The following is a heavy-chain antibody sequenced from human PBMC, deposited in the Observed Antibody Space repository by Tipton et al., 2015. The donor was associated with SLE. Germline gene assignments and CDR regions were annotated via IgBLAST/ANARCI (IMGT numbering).Heavy chain of an antibody. J-gene: IGHJ4*02. CDR2: IYYSGST. V-gene: IGHV4-39*07. D-gene: IGHD4-23*01. CDR3: ARVGVVTPFDY. Sequence: TLSLTCTVSGGSISSSSHYWGWIRQPPGKGLEWMGSIYYSGSTYYNPSLKSRVTISVDTSKNQFSLKLSSVTAADTAVYYCARVGVVTPFDYWGQGTLVTVSS. CDR1: GGSISSSSHY.